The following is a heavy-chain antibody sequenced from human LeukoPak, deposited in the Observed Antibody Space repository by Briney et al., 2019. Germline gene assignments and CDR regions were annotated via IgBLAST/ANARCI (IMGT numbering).Heavy chain of an antibody. V-gene: IGHV3-21*01. CDR1: GFTFSSYS. J-gene: IGHJ5*02. Sequence: GGSLRLSCAASGFTFSSYSMNWARQAPGKGLEWVSSISSSSSYIYYADSVKGRFTISRDNAKNSLYLQMNSLRAEDTAVYYCARETPAGGWFDPWGQGTLVTVSS. D-gene: IGHD3-16*01. CDR2: ISSSSSYI. CDR3: ARETPAGGWFDP.